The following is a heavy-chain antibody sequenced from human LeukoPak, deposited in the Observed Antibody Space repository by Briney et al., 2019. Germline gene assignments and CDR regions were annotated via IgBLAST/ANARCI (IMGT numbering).Heavy chain of an antibody. J-gene: IGHJ4*02. CDR2: ISSSGSTI. V-gene: IGHV3-48*03. CDR1: GFTFSSYE. CDR3: ARDLASQGLDY. Sequence: GGSLRLSCAASGFTFSSYEMNWVRQAPGKGLEWVSYISSSGSTIYYADSVKGRFTISRDNAKNSLYLQMNSLRAEDTAVYYCARDLASQGLDYWGQGTLVTVSS. D-gene: IGHD6-6*01.